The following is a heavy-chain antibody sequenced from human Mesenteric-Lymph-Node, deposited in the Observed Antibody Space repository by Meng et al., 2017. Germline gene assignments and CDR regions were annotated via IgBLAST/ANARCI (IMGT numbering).Heavy chain of an antibody. D-gene: IGHD3-9*01. CDR2: ISGSGGNT. V-gene: IGHV3-23*01. CDR3: AKGRYSDWSGGSHWFDP. Sequence: GGSLRLSCAASGFTFSSYAMSWVRQAAEKGLEWVSGISGSGGNTYYADSVKGRFTISRDNSKNTLSLEMNSLRGDDTAVYYCAKGRYSDWSGGSHWFDPWGQGTLVTVSS. CDR1: GFTFSSYA. J-gene: IGHJ5*02.